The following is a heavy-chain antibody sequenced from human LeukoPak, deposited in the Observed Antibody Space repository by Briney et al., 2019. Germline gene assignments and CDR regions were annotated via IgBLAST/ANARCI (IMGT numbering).Heavy chain of an antibody. D-gene: IGHD3-22*01. CDR3: ARADETYYYDSSGYSNLDY. J-gene: IGHJ4*02. Sequence: ASVKVSCKASGYTFTGYYMHWVRQAPGQGLEWMGWINPNSGGTNYAQKSQGRVTMTRDTSISTAYMELSRLRSDDTAVYYCARADETYYYDSSGYSNLDYWGQGTLVTVSS. CDR2: INPNSGGT. V-gene: IGHV1-2*02. CDR1: GYTFTGYY.